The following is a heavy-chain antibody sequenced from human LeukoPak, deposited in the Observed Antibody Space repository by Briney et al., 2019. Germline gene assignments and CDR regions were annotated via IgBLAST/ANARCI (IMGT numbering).Heavy chain of an antibody. CDR3: ARGAVAGSWSDFAAFDI. CDR1: GFTFSDYY. D-gene: IGHD6-19*01. J-gene: IGHJ3*02. Sequence: PGGSLRLSCAASGFTFSDYYVTWIRQAPGKGLEWVSYISSSASPIYYADSVKGRFTISRDNARNSLYLQMNTLRADDTAVYYCARGAVAGSWSDFAAFDIWGQGTMVTVSS. CDR2: ISSSASPI. V-gene: IGHV3-11*01.